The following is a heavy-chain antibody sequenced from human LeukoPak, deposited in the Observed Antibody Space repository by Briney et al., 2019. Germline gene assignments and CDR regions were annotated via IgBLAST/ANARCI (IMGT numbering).Heavy chain of an antibody. CDR3: ARGGYSSSWYKAGNWFDP. D-gene: IGHD6-13*01. V-gene: IGHV1-8*01. CDR2: MNPNSGNT. Sequence: ASVKVSCKASGYTFTSYDINWARQATGQGLEWMGWMNPNSGNTGYAQKFQGRVTMTRNTSISTAYMELSSLRSEDTAVYYCARGGYSSSWYKAGNWFDPWGQGTLVTVSS. J-gene: IGHJ5*02. CDR1: GYTFTSYD.